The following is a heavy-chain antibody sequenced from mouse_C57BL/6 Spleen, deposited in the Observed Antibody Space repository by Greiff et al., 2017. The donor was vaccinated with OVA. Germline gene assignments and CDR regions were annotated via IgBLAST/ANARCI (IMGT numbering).Heavy chain of an antibody. Sequence: VHVKQSGPELVKPGASVKIPCKASGYTFTDYNMDWVKQSHGKSLEWIGDINPNNGGTIYNQKFKGKATLTVDKSSSTAYMELRSLTSEDTAVYYCARSGRSPFAYWGQGTLVTVSA. D-gene: IGHD1-1*01. CDR2: INPNNGGT. CDR1: GYTFTDYN. V-gene: IGHV1-18*01. J-gene: IGHJ3*01. CDR3: ARSGRSPFAY.